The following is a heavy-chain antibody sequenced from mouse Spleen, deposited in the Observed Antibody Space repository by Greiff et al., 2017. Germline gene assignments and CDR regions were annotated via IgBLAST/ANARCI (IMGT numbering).Heavy chain of an antibody. J-gene: IGHJ2*01. V-gene: IGHV5-12*01. CDR3: ARSHIYYGSSYVFDY. CDR1: GFTFSDYY. CDR2: ISNGGGST. D-gene: IGHD1-1*01. Sequence: EVQLVESGGGLVQPGGSLKLSCAASGFTFSDYYMYWVRQTPEKRLEWVAYISNGGGSTYYPDTVKGRFTISRDNAKNTLYLQMSRLKSEDTAMYYCARSHIYYGSSYVFDYWGQGTTLTVSS.